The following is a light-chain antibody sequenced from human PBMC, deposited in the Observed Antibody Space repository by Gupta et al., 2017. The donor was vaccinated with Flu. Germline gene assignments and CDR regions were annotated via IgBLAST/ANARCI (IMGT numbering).Light chain of an antibody. CDR1: SSDVGGYNY. CDR2: EVS. CDR3: NYHAGSNNLYV. J-gene: IGLJ1*01. Sequence: QSALTQPPSASGSPGQSVTISCTGTSSDVGGYNYVSWYQQHPGKATKLMIYEVSKRPSGVPDRVACSKSGTHASPTLSVLQAEDEAEDYYNYHAGSNNLYVFGTGTNVRVL. V-gene: IGLV2-8*01.